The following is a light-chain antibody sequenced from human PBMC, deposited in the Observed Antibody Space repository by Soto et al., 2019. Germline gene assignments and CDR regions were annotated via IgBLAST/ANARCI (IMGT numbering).Light chain of an antibody. CDR3: QQRRNSPPLT. CDR1: QSVDIY. CDR2: DAS. V-gene: IGKV3-11*01. Sequence: EVVLTQSPATLSLSPGERATLSCRASQSVDIYLAWYQQKPGQAPRLLIYDASNRATGIPARFSGSGSGTDFTLTISSLEPEDFAVYYCQQRRNSPPLTFGGGTKVEIK. J-gene: IGKJ4*01.